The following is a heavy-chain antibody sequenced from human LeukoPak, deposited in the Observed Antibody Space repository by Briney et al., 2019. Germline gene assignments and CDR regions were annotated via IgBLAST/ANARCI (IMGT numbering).Heavy chain of an antibody. J-gene: IGHJ4*02. V-gene: IGHV4-4*07. Sequence: SETLSLTCTVSGDSISGYYWTWVRQPAGKGLEWIGRIYRSGDTYSNPSLQSRVTISLDMSNNQFSLKVTYLTAADTAVYYCARGAEKTAVAGHYSFDYWGQGILVSVSS. CDR3: ARGAEKTAVAGHYSFDY. CDR2: IYRSGDT. CDR1: GDSISGYY. D-gene: IGHD2-2*01.